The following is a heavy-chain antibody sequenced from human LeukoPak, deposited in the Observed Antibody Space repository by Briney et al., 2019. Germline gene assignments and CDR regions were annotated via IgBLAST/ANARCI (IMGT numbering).Heavy chain of an antibody. J-gene: IGHJ6*02. V-gene: IGHV3-30*18. D-gene: IGHD2-2*02. CDR3: AKSERYCSSTSCYMKNYYGMDV. Sequence: GSLRLSFAASGFTFSSYGMHWVRQAPGKGLEWVAVISYDGSNKYYADSVKGRFTISRDNSKNTLYLQMNSLRAEDTAVYYCAKSERYCSSTSCYMKNYYGMDVWGQGTTVTVSS. CDR1: GFTFSSYG. CDR2: ISYDGSNK.